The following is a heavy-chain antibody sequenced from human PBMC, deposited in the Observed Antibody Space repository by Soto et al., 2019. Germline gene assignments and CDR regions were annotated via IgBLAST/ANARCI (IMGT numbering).Heavy chain of an antibody. J-gene: IGHJ4*02. Sequence: EVRLVQSGAEVKKPGDSLRISSKGSGYSFNDYWITWVRQMPGKRLEWMGRIDAVDSKTNYSPSFQGHVTISVDRSINTAYLQWSSLKASDSAMYYCASGPTIFGVVFEYWGQGTLVSVSS. CDR3: ASGPTIFGVVFEY. CDR2: IDAVDSKT. V-gene: IGHV5-10-1*03. D-gene: IGHD3-3*01. CDR1: GYSFNDYW.